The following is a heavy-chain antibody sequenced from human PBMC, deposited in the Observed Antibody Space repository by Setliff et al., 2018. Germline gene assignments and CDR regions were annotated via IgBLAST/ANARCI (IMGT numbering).Heavy chain of an antibody. Sequence: GGSLRLSCAASGITFSTFSMNWVRQAPGEGPEWVSYISSGSLIIYYADSVKGRFTISRDNSKNTLYLQMNSLRAEDTAVYFCGTRDCRTTGCYNGYNESWGQGTLVTVSS. D-gene: IGHD2-2*02. V-gene: IGHV3-48*01. CDR1: GITFSTFS. CDR3: GTRDCRTTGCYNGYNES. CDR2: ISSGSLII. J-gene: IGHJ5*02.